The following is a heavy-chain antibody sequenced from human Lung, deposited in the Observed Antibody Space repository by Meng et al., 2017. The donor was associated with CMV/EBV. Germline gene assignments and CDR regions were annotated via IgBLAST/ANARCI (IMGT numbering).Heavy chain of an antibody. Sequence: GPGLGKPSQLPPLTCTLAVNSISSANDYWIWTRQTAAKGLEWIAYTHKSASTRYNPPLESRLIISIDKSKNQFYLQLTSVTAADTAAYYCVSRFPNTNAYHAVFDFWGRGALVTVSS. D-gene: IGHD2-8*01. CDR1: VNSISSANDY. CDR2: THKSAST. CDR3: VSRFPNTNAYHAVFDF. V-gene: IGHV4-30-4*08. J-gene: IGHJ4*02.